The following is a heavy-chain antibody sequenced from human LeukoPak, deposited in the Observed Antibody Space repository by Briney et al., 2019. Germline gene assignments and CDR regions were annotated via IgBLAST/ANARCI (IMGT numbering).Heavy chain of an antibody. Sequence: GGSLRLSWAAAGFTFNNYAMSWVRQAPGKGLKWVSGISSGGSTYYADSVKGRFTISRDNSKNTLYLQMNSLGAEDTAVYYCAKDTYSTSPYYFDYWGQGTLVTVSS. CDR2: ISSGGST. V-gene: IGHV3-23*01. CDR1: GFTFNNYA. J-gene: IGHJ4*02. D-gene: IGHD1-26*01. CDR3: AKDTYSTSPYYFDY.